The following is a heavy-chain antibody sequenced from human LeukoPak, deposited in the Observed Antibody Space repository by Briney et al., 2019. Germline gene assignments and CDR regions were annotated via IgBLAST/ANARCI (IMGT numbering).Heavy chain of an antibody. CDR2: MNPNSGNT. J-gene: IGHJ4*02. CDR3: ARGGLHHAFDY. V-gene: IGHV1-8*03. CDR1: GYTFTSYD. Sequence: ASVTVSCKASGYTFTSYDINWVGQATGQGRGRMGWMNPNSGNTGYAQKFQGRVTITRNTTISTAYMELSSLRSEDTAVYYCARGGLHHAFDYWGQGTLVTVSS. D-gene: IGHD5-24*01.